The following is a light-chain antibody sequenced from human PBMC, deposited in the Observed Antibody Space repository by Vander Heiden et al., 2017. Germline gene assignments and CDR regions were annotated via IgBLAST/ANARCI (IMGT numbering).Light chain of an antibody. Sequence: QSVLTQPPSVSGAPGQRVTISCTGSSSNIVAGYDVHWYQRLPGTAPKLLIYANNNRPSGVPDRFSGSKSGTSASLAITGLQAEDEADYYCQSYDSSLSGSVFGGGTKLTVL. CDR2: ANN. CDR1: SSNIVAGYD. CDR3: QSYDSSLSGSV. V-gene: IGLV1-40*01. J-gene: IGLJ3*02.